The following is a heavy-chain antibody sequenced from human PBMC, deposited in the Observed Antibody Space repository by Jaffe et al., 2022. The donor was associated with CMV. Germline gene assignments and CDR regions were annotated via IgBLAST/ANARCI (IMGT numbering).Heavy chain of an antibody. CDR2: ISGSSSHI. J-gene: IGHJ1*01. D-gene: IGHD3-22*01. Sequence: DVQLVESGGGLVKPGGSLRLSCAASTFTFSTYNMNWVRQAPGKGLEWVSSISGSSSHIYYADSVKGRFTISRDNAKNSLYLQMNSLRAEDTAVYYCAADYHDSSGHGPTEYVQHWGQGSLVVVSS. V-gene: IGHV3-21*01. CDR3: AADYHDSSGHGPTEYVQH. CDR1: TFTFSTYN.